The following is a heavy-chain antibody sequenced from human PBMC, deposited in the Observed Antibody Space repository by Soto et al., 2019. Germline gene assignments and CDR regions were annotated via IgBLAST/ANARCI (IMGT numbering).Heavy chain of an antibody. D-gene: IGHD5-18*01. V-gene: IGHV4-31*03. CDR2: ISYSGST. CDR1: GCSISGDGYY. Sequence: PSETLSLTCPVSGCSISGDGYYWSWIRQYPGKGLEWIGYISYSGSTYYNPSLKSRITISVDTSKNQFFLKLRSVTAADTAGYYCARDSFARSDTAENWFDPWGQGTLVTVSS. CDR3: ARDSFARSDTAENWFDP. J-gene: IGHJ5*02.